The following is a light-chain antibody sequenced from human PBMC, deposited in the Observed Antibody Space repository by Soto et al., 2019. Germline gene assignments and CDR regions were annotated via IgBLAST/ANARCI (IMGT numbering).Light chain of an antibody. V-gene: IGLV1-44*01. CDR1: NSNVGVNT. CDR3: AAWDDRLNGYV. CDR2: NNN. Sequence: QSVLTQTPSASGTPGQRVTISCSGSNSNVGVNTVTWFQQLPGTAPKVLIYNNNLRPSGVPDRFSGSKSGTSASLVISGLQSEDEADYYCAAWDDRLNGYVFGTWTKVTVL. J-gene: IGLJ1*01.